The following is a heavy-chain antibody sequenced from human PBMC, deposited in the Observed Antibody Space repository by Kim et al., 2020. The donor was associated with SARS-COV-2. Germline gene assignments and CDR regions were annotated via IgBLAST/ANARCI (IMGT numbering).Heavy chain of an antibody. V-gene: IGHV3-23*01. J-gene: IGHJ3*02. CDR1: GFTFSRFA. Sequence: GGSLRLSCATSGFTFSRFAMNWFRQAPGKGLEWVSAIGGSGGTTYYAESVKDRFTISRDNSKNTVFLQMRSLRSEDTAVYYCAKVVSGGDVGTGGVDIWG. CDR2: IGGSGGTT. CDR3: AKVVSGGDVGTGGVDI. D-gene: IGHD2-21*02.